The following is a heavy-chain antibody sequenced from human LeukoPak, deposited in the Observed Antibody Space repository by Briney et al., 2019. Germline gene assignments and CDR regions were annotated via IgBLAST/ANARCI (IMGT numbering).Heavy chain of an antibody. D-gene: IGHD3-10*01. Sequence: GGSLRLSRAASGFTFSSHWMHWVRQAPGKGLVWVSRSNSDGSSTSYGDSVKGRFTISRDNAKNTLYLQMNSLRAEDTAVYYCSRGPGVAGRFFVGDQWGQGTLVTVSS. J-gene: IGHJ4*02. CDR3: SRGPGVAGRFFVGDQ. CDR1: GFTFSSHW. CDR2: SNSDGSST. V-gene: IGHV3-74*01.